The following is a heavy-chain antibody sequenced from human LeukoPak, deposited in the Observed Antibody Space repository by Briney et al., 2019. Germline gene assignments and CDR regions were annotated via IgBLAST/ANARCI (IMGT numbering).Heavy chain of an antibody. CDR2: VSGSGGGST. V-gene: IGHV3-23*01. J-gene: IGHJ3*02. D-gene: IGHD2-15*01. CDR3: AKPRARDCSGGSCSHDAFDI. Sequence: GGSLRLSCAASGFTFSSYGMHWVRQAPGKGLEWVSAVSGSGGGSTYYADSVKGRFTIFRDNSKNALYLQMNSLRADDTAVYYCAKPRARDCSGGSCSHDAFDIWGQGTMVTVSS. CDR1: GFTFSSYG.